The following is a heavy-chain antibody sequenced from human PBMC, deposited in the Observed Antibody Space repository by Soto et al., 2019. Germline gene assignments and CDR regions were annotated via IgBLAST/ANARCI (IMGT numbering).Heavy chain of an antibody. CDR1: GFTFSSYS. D-gene: IGHD2-8*02. J-gene: IGHJ3*02. CDR2: ILVGGST. Sequence: GGSLRLSCAASGFTFSSYSMNWVRQAPGKGLEWVSTILVGGSTHYPDSVKGRFTISRDNSKNTAFLQMNSLTAGDTAVYYCAKATATGGGAFDICGQGTVVTVSS. CDR3: AKATATGGGAFDI. V-gene: IGHV3-23*01.